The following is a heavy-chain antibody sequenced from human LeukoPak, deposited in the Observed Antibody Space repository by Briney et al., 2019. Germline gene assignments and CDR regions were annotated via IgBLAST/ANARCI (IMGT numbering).Heavy chain of an antibody. CDR2: ISGSGGST. Sequence: PGGTLRLSCAASGFTFSSYGMTWVRQAPGKGLQWVSAISGSGGSTYYADSVKGRFTISRDNAKNSLYLQMNSLRAEDTAVYYCATRAELWWTTYPDYWGQGTLVTVSS. D-gene: IGHD2-21*01. J-gene: IGHJ4*02. CDR3: ATRAELWWTTYPDY. V-gene: IGHV3-23*01. CDR1: GFTFSSYG.